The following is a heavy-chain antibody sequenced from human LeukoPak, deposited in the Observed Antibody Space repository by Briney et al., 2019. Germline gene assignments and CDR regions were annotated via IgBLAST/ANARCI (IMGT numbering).Heavy chain of an antibody. D-gene: IGHD3-16*01. CDR3: VKDFGRVRGTPDS. J-gene: IGHJ4*02. CDR1: GLVFSIYT. V-gene: IGHV3-64D*06. Sequence: GGSLRLSCSASGLVFSIYTMYWVRQTPGKGPEYVSTISGSGNGFSIYYADSVKGRFTISGDDSKSILYLQMNGLRSEDTAVYYCVKDFGRVRGTPDSWGQGTLVTVSS. CDR2: ISGSGNGFSI.